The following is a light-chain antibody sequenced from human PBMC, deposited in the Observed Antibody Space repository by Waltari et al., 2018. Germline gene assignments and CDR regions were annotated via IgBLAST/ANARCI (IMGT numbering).Light chain of an antibody. V-gene: IGLV2-8*01. Sequence: QSALTQPPSASGSPGQSVTLSCTGTTNDIGSYDYVSWYQHHPGKAPKLIIYEVSNRPSGVSKRFSGSKSGSTASLTVSALQVEDEAMYYCSSYVASRIVFGGGTRLTVL. J-gene: IGLJ2*01. CDR3: SSYVASRIV. CDR1: TNDIGSYDY. CDR2: EVS.